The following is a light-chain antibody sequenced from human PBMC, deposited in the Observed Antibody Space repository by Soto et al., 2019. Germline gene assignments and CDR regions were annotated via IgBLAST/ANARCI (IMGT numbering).Light chain of an antibody. CDR2: GAS. CDR3: QHYNNWPRT. J-gene: IGKJ1*01. Sequence: EIVMTQSPATLSVSPGERATLSCRASQSVSSNLAWYQQKPGHAPRLLIYGASTRATGIPARFSGSGSGTEXXLTISSLQXEDFXVYYCQHYNNWPRTFGQGTKVEIK. V-gene: IGKV3-15*01. CDR1: QSVSSN.